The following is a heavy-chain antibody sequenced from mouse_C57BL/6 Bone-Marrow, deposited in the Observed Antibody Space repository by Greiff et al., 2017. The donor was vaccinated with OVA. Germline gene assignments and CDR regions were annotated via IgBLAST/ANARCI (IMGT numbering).Heavy chain of an antibody. D-gene: IGHD1-1*01. CDR1: GFTFSDAW. CDR3: TRQGTVVATPSFDV. V-gene: IGHV6-6*01. CDR2: IRNKANNHAT. Sequence: EVKVEESGGGLVQPGGSMKLSCAASGFTFSDAWMDWVRQSPEKGLEWVAEIRNKANNHATYYAESVKGRFTISRDDSKSSVYLQMNSLRAEDTGIYYCTRQGTVVATPSFDVWGTGTTVTVSS. J-gene: IGHJ1*03.